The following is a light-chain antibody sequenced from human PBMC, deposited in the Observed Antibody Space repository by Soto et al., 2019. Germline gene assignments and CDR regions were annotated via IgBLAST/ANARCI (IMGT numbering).Light chain of an antibody. J-gene: IGKJ1*01. CDR3: QQYNTYTWT. CDR2: KAS. Sequence: DIQMSQSPSTLSASVGDRVTITCRASQSVNYWLAWYQQKPGKAPKLLIYKASSLETGVPSRFSGSGSGTEFNLTISSLQPDDFATYYCQQYNTYTWTFGQGTKVEIK. V-gene: IGKV1-5*03. CDR1: QSVNYW.